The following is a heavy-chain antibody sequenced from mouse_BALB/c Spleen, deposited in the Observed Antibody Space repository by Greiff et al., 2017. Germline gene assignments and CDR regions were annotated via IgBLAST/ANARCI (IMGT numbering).Heavy chain of an antibody. CDR1: GFTFSSYA. J-gene: IGHJ4*01. CDR3: AREGTVVDSSAMDY. CDR2: ISSGGSYT. Sequence: DVMLVESGGGLVKPGGSLKLSCAASGFTFSSYAMSWVRQSPEKRLEWVAEISSGGSYTYYPDTVTGRFTISRDNAKNTLYLEMSSLRSEDTAMYYCAREGTVVDSSAMDYWGQGTSVTVSS. V-gene: IGHV5-9-4*01. D-gene: IGHD1-1*01.